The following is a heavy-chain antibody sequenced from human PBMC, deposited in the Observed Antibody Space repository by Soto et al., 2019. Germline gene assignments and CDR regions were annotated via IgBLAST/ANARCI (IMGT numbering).Heavy chain of an antibody. CDR3: AKEPKIQLWLHYFDY. V-gene: IGHV3-30*18. Sequence: QVQLVQSGGNVVQPWRSLRLSCAASVFTFSNYGMHWVRQAPGKGLEWLAFISHDGSNTYYADSVKGRFTISRDNSKNTLYLQMNSLRAEDTAVFYCAKEPKIQLWLHYFDYWGQGTLVTVSS. J-gene: IGHJ4*02. D-gene: IGHD5-18*01. CDR2: ISHDGSNT. CDR1: VFTFSNYG.